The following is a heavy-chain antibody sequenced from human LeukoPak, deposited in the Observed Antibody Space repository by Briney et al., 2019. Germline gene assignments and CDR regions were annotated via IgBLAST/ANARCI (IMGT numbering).Heavy chain of an antibody. Sequence: GGSLRLSCAASGFTFSSYSMNWVRQAPGKGLEWVSSISSSSSYIYYADSVKGRFTISRDNAKKSLHLQMNSLRAEDTAVYYCAELGITMIGGVWGKGTTVTISS. V-gene: IGHV3-21*01. D-gene: IGHD3-10*02. CDR1: GFTFSSYS. CDR3: AELGITMIGGV. CDR2: ISSSSSYI. J-gene: IGHJ6*04.